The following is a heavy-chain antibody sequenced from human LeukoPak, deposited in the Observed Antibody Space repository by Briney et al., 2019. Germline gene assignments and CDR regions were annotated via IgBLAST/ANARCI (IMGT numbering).Heavy chain of an antibody. CDR3: TGESYRTSFLFDL. V-gene: IGHV4-4*07. CDR2: ISTSGSA. Sequence: PSETLSLTCTVSGDSVSSYYWSRIRQPAGNRLEWIGRISTSGSARYNPSFKSRVTLSIDTSKNQISLNVKSVTAADTAVYYCTGESYRTSFLFDLWGQGTLVTVSS. CDR1: GDSVSSYY. J-gene: IGHJ4*02. D-gene: IGHD5-12*01.